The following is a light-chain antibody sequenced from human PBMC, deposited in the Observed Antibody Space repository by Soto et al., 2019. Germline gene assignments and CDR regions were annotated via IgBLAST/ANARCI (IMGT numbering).Light chain of an antibody. Sequence: SALTQPASVSGSRGQSITTSCTGTSSDVGANIFVSWYQQHPGKVPKLMIYTVSSRPSGVSQRFSGSKSGNTAPLTISGLQAEDEAEYYCRSYTRSSTFVFGTG. CDR1: SSDVGANIF. CDR2: TVS. V-gene: IGLV2-14*01. J-gene: IGLJ1*01. CDR3: RSYTRSSTFV.